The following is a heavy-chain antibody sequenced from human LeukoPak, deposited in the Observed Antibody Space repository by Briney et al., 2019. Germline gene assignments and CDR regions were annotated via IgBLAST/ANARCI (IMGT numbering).Heavy chain of an antibody. Sequence: PSETLSLTCTVSGGSISSYYWSWIRQPPGKGLEWIGYIYYSGSTNYNPSLKSRVTISVDTSKNQFSLKLSSVTAADTAVYYCAREYYYDSSGYRYYYYGMDVWGQGTTVTVSS. CDR2: IYYSGST. CDR1: GGSISSYY. CDR3: AREYYYDSSGYRYYYYGMDV. V-gene: IGHV4-59*12. D-gene: IGHD3-22*01. J-gene: IGHJ6*02.